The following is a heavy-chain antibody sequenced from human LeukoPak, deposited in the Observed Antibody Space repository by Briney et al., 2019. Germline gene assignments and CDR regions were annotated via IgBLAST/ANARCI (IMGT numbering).Heavy chain of an antibody. CDR3: ARYPYYYDSSGYYYDH. CDR2: IYPGDSDT. D-gene: IGHD3-22*01. CDR1: GYSFTSYC. Sequence: GESLKISCKGSGYSFTSYCIGWVRQMPGKGLEWMGIIYPGDSDTRYSPSFQGQVTMSADKSISTAYLQWSSLKASDTAMYYCARYPYYYDSSGYYYDHWGQGTLVTVSS. V-gene: IGHV5-51*03. J-gene: IGHJ5*02.